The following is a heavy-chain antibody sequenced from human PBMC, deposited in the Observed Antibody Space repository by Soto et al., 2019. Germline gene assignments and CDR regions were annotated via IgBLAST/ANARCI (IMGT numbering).Heavy chain of an antibody. Sequence: PGGSLRLSCAASGFTFSSYGMHWVRQAPGKGPEWVAVIWYDGSNKYYADSVKGRFTISRDNSKNTLYLQMNSLRAEDTAVYYCARDNVPMIVVGPISYFDYWGQGTLVTVSS. CDR3: ARDNVPMIVVGPISYFDY. CDR2: IWYDGSNK. D-gene: IGHD3-22*01. J-gene: IGHJ4*02. CDR1: GFTFSSYG. V-gene: IGHV3-33*01.